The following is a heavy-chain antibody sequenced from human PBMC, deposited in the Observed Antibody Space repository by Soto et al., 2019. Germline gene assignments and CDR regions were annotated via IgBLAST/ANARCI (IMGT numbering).Heavy chain of an antibody. CDR3: ARGPYYYDSSGYYYEHPYYYYYGMDV. CDR1: GFTFSNYG. J-gene: IGHJ6*02. Sequence: PGGSLRLSCVASGFTFSNYGMHWVRQAPGKGLEWVAVIANDGRDKHYADSVKGRFTISRDNSKNTLYLQMNSLRAEDTAVYYCARGPYYYDSSGYYYEHPYYYYYGMDVWGQGTTVTVSS. V-gene: IGHV3-30*03. D-gene: IGHD3-22*01. CDR2: IANDGRDK.